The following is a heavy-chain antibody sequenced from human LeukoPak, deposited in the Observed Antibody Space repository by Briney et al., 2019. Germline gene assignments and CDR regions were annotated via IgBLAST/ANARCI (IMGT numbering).Heavy chain of an antibody. CDR1: GFTFSSFA. D-gene: IGHD5-18*01. CDR2: LSGSGSST. V-gene: IGHV3-23*01. CDR3: ARDGGYSYGLDY. J-gene: IGHJ4*02. Sequence: GGSLRLSCAASGFTFSSFAMSWVRQAPGMGLEWLSALSGSGSSTYYADSVKGRFTISRDNSKNTLYLQMNSLRAEDTAVYYCARDGGYSYGLDYWGQGTLVTVSS.